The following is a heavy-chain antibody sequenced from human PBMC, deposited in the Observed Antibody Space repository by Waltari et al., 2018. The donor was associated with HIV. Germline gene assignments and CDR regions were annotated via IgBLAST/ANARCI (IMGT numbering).Heavy chain of an antibody. CDR2: IDTYNGDT. CDR3: ARDLLYDTRYWLDP. V-gene: IGHV1-18*01. Sequence: QAQLVQSGAEVKKPGASVKVSCKASGYPFNSYAISWVRQAPGQGLEWMGWIDTYNGDTNYAQQLQGRVTMTTDTSTSTAYMELRSLRSDDTAVYYCARDLLYDTRYWLDPWGQGTLVTVSS. J-gene: IGHJ5*02. D-gene: IGHD3-3*01. CDR1: GYPFNSYA.